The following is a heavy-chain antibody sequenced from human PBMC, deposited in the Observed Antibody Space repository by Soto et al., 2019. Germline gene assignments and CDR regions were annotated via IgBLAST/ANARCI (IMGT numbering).Heavy chain of an antibody. D-gene: IGHD2-15*01. CDR1: GGSISSSNW. Sequence: QVQLQESGPGLVKPSGTLSLTCAVSGGSISSSNWWSWVRQPPGKGLEWIGEIYHSGSTNYNPSLRSRVTIAVDQSKNQCSLKLSSVTAADTAVYYCARAIVVVVAATRKYYYGMDVWGQGTPVTVSS. CDR3: ARAIVVVVAATRKYYYGMDV. V-gene: IGHV4-4*02. J-gene: IGHJ6*02. CDR2: IYHSGST.